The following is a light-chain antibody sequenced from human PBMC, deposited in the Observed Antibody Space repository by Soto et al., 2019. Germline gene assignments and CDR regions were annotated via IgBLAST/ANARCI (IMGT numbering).Light chain of an antibody. Sequence: DIVMTQSPDSLAVSLGERATINCRASQSVSRNLAWYQQKPGQAPRLLIYDAYNRATGIPPRFSGSGSGTDFTLTISSLEPEDAAVYYCQQRHMWPITLGQGTRLEIK. V-gene: IGKV3-11*01. CDR1: QSVSRN. CDR2: DAY. J-gene: IGKJ5*01. CDR3: QQRHMWPIT.